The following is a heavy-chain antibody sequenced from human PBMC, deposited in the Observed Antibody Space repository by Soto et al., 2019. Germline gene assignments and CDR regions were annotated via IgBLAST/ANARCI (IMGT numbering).Heavy chain of an antibody. V-gene: IGHV4-31*03. D-gene: IGHD4-17*01. J-gene: IGHJ6*02. CDR3: ARTTVTNYYYYYYGMDV. Sequence: SENLSLTCTVSGGSISSGGYYWSWIRQHPGKGLEWIGYIYYSGSTYYNPSLKSRVTISVDTSKNQFSLKLSSVTAADTAVYYCARTTVTNYYYYYYGMDVWGQGTTVTVSS. CDR2: IYYSGST. CDR1: GGSISSGGYY.